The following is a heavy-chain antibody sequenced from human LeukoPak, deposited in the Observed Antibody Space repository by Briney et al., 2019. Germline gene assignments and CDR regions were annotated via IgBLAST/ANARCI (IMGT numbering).Heavy chain of an antibody. J-gene: IGHJ4*02. Sequence: GGSLRLSCAASGFTFDDYAMHWVRQAPGKGLEWVSSISSSSSYIYYADSVKGRFTISRDNAKNSLYLQMNSLRAEDTAVYYCARGGHYYDSSGYYYVSYWGQGTLVTVSS. CDR2: ISSSSSYI. V-gene: IGHV3-21*01. CDR1: GFTFDDYA. D-gene: IGHD3-22*01. CDR3: ARGGHYYDSSGYYYVSY.